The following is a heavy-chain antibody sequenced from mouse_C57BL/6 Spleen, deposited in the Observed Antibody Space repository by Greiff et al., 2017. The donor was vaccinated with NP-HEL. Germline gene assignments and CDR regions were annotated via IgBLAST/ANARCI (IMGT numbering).Heavy chain of an antibody. CDR2: IWSGGST. J-gene: IGHJ1*03. V-gene: IGHV2-2*01. Sequence: QVQLKQSGPGLVQPSQSLSITCTVSGFSLTSYGVHWVRQSPGKGLEWLGVIWSGGSTDYNAAFISRLSISKDNSKSQVFFKMNSLQADDTAIYYCARNWGYGSSDWYFDVWGTGTTVTVSS. D-gene: IGHD1-1*01. CDR3: ARNWGYGSSDWYFDV. CDR1: GFSLTSYG.